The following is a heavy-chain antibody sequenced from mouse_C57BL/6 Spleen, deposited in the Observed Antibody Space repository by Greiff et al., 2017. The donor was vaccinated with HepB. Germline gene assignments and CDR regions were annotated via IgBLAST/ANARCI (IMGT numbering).Heavy chain of an antibody. Sequence: QVQLQQSGAELVKPGASVKISCKASGYAFSSYWMNWVKQRPGKGLEWIGQIYPGDGDTNYNGKFKGKSTLTADKTASTSYMRLSSLTSEDSAVYFRARSDYYGSSHWYFDVWRKGTTVNVSS. CDR2: IYPGDGDT. CDR3: ARSDYYGSSHWYFDV. D-gene: IGHD1-1*01. J-gene: IGHJ1*03. V-gene: IGHV1-80*01. CDR1: GYAFSSYW.